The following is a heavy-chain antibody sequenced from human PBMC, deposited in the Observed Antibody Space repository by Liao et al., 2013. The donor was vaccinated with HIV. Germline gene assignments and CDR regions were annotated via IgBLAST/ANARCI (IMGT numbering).Heavy chain of an antibody. CDR3: ARTFALWLGETVPNCFDP. CDR2: VNDSGST. CDR1: GGSFSGYY. Sequence: QVQLQQWGAGLLKPSETLSLTCAVYGGSFSGYYWSWIRQSPGRGLEWIGEVNDSGSTNYNPSLKSRVTISVDTSKNQFSLMLTSVTAADTAVYYCARTFALWLGETVPNCFDPWGQGTLVTVPS. V-gene: IGHV4-34*01. D-gene: IGHD3-10*01. J-gene: IGHJ5*02.